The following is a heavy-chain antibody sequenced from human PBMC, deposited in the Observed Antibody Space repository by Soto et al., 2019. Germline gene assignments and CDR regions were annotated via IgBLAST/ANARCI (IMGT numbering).Heavy chain of an antibody. CDR1: RFTFSTYS. V-gene: IGHV3-21*01. CDR2: ISSSSTYI. Sequence: EVQLVESGGGLVKPGGSLRLSCAASRFTFSTYSMKWVRQAPGKGLEWVSSISSSSTYIYYADSVKGRFTISRDNAKNSLCLQMNSLRAEDTAVYYCASQSSFDYWGQGTLVTVSS. CDR3: ASQSSFDY. J-gene: IGHJ4*02.